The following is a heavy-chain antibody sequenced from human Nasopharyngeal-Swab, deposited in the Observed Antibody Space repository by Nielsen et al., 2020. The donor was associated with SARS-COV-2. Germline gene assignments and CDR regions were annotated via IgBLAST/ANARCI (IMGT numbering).Heavy chain of an antibody. CDR1: GFTFSSYR. J-gene: IGHJ4*02. CDR3: ARAYYFDS. CDR2: IKSDGSST. V-gene: IGHV3-74*01. Sequence: GESLKIPCSASGFTFSSYRMHWVRQAPGKGLVWVARIKSDGSSTSYADSVKCRFTISRDNAKNTLYLQMNSLRAEDTAVYYCARAYYFDSWGQGTLVTVSS.